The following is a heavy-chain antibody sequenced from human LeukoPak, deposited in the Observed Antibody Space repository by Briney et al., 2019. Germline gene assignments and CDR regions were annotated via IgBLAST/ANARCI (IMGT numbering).Heavy chain of an antibody. Sequence: SETLSLTCTVSGGSISSSSYYWGWIRQPPGKGLEWIGSIYYSGSTYYNPSLKSRVTISVDTSKNQFSLKLSSVTAADTAVYYCARDPGYSYGYPFDYWGQGTLVTVSS. D-gene: IGHD5-18*01. CDR2: IYYSGST. CDR3: ARDPGYSYGYPFDY. V-gene: IGHV4-39*07. CDR1: GGSISSSSYY. J-gene: IGHJ4*02.